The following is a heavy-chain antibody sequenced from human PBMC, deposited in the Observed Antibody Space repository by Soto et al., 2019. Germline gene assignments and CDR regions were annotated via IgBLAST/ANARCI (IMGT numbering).Heavy chain of an antibody. V-gene: IGHV3-23*01. J-gene: IGHJ4*02. CDR1: GFTFSSYA. CDR3: AKGSPPPRYDDFWSGSQDYFDY. CDR2: ISGSGGST. Sequence: PGGSLRLSCAASGFTFSSYAMSWVRQAPGKGLEWVSAISGSGGSTYYADSVKGRFTISRDNSKNTLYLQMNSLRAEDTAVYYCAKGSPPPRYDDFWSGSQDYFDYWGQGTLVTLAS. D-gene: IGHD3-3*01.